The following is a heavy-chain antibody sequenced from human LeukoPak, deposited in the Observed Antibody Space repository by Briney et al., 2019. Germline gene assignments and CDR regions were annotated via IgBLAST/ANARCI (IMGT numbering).Heavy chain of an antibody. CDR3: ARENDYGDYNWFDP. CDR2: MNPNSGNT. Sequence: ASVKVSCKASGYTFTGYYMHWVRQAPGQGLEWMGWMNPNSGNTGYAQKFQGRVTMTRNTSISTAYMELSSLRSEDTAVYYCARENDYGDYNWFDPWGQGTLVTVSS. CDR1: GYTFTGYY. V-gene: IGHV1-8*02. J-gene: IGHJ5*02. D-gene: IGHD4-17*01.